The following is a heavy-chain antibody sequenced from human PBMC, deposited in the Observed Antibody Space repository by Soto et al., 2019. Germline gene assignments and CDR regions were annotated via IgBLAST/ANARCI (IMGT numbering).Heavy chain of an antibody. Sequence: SETLSLTCAVSGGSISSGGYSWSWIRQPPGKGLEWIGYIYHSGSTYYNPSLKSRVTISVDRSKNQFSLKLSSVTAADTAVYYCARDRSAGNYGLDYWGQGTLVTVSS. CDR2: IYHSGST. D-gene: IGHD6-13*01. CDR1: GGSISSGGYS. J-gene: IGHJ4*02. CDR3: ARDRSAGNYGLDY. V-gene: IGHV4-30-2*01.